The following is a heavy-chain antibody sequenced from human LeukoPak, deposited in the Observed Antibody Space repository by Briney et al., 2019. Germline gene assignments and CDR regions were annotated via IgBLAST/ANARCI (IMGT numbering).Heavy chain of an antibody. D-gene: IGHD1-26*01. V-gene: IGHV3-43D*03. CDR2: ISWDGGTI. CDR3: AKGSGGAYYNYFED. CDR1: GFTFDDYA. Sequence: GGSLRLPCAASGFTFDDYAFHWVRQAPGKGLEWVSLISWDGGTIYYADSVRGRFTISRDNSKNSLYLRMNSLRAEDTALYYCAKGSGGAYYNYFEDWGQGTLVSVAS. J-gene: IGHJ4*02.